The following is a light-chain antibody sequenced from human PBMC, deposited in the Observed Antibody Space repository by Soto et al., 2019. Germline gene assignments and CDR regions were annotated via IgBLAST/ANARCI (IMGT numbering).Light chain of an antibody. J-gene: IGKJ3*01. CDR3: QQYNNWPFT. CDR1: QSVSSN. V-gene: IGKV3-15*01. CDR2: GAS. Sequence: EIVMTQSPATLSVSPGERATLSCRASQSVSSNLAWYQQKPGQAPRLLIYGASTRATGIPARFSGSGSGTEFTLTNSSLQSEDFAVYYCQQYNNWPFTFGPGTKADIK.